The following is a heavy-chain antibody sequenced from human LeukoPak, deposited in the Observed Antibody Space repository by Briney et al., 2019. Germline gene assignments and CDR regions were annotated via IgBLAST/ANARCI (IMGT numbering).Heavy chain of an antibody. V-gene: IGHV3-23*01. CDR3: ARSLFSTLRRFLEWFPNQYGMDV. CDR1: GFTFSTYA. CDR2: ISGSGDTT. D-gene: IGHD3-3*01. Sequence: GGSLRLSCAASGFTFSTYAMSWVRQAPGKGLEWVSAISGSGDTTYYADSVKGRFTISRDNAKNSLYLQMNSLRAEDTAVYYCARSLFSTLRRFLEWFPNQYGMDVWGQGTTVTVSS. J-gene: IGHJ6*02.